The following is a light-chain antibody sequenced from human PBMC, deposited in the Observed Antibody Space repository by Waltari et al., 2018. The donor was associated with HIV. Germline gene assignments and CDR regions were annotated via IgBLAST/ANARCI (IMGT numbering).Light chain of an antibody. CDR2: DTN. CDR1: RSDIGSYHY. CDR3: SSYTSTSTLL. Sequence: QSALPQPATLSGSLGQSITISCIATRSDIGSYHYFSWYQDHPDKAPTPVISDTNAPPSGVPFRFSGSKAGNTASLTISGLQAEDEADYYCSSYTSTSTLLFGGGTKVTVL. J-gene: IGLJ3*02. V-gene: IGLV2-14*01.